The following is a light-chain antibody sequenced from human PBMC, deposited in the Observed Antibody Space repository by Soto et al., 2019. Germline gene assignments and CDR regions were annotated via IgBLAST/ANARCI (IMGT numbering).Light chain of an antibody. V-gene: IGKV1-27*01. CDR2: AAS. CDR3: QKYNGVPLT. Sequence: DIQMTQSPSSLSASVGDRVTIACRESQGISNFLAWYQQKPGKVPRLLIYAASTLQSGVPSRFSGSGSGTDFTLTISSLQPEDVAAYYCQKYNGVPLTFGGGTKVEIK. J-gene: IGKJ4*01. CDR1: QGISNF.